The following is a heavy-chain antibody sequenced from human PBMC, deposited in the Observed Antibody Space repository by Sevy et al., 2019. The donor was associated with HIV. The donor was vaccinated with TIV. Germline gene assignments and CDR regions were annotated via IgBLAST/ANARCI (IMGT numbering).Heavy chain of an antibody. D-gene: IGHD3-9*01. V-gene: IGHV3-7*01. Sequence: GGSLRLSCGASGFTFSTYWMTWVRQGPGRGLEWVANISPDECEKYTVNSVKGRFTVSRDNAKNSLYLQMHSLRAEDTAVYYCARDLFGSGHDILTGKHGLDDWGQGTTVTVSS. CDR1: GFTFSTYW. J-gene: IGHJ6*02. CDR2: ISPDECEK. CDR3: ARDLFGSGHDILTGKHGLDD.